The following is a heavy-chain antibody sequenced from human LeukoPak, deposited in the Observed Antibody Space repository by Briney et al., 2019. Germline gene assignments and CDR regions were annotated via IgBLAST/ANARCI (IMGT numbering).Heavy chain of an antibody. CDR2: ISGSGGST. CDR1: GFTFSTYG. V-gene: IGHV3-23*01. CDR3: AKRADGSSSYCPDY. Sequence: PGGSLRLSCAASGFTFSTYGMSWVRQAPGKGLEWVSTISGSGGSTYHADSVKGRFTISRDNSKNTLYLQMNLRRDEDTAVYYCAKRADGSSSYCPDYWGQGTLVTVSS. J-gene: IGHJ4*02. D-gene: IGHD3-22*01.